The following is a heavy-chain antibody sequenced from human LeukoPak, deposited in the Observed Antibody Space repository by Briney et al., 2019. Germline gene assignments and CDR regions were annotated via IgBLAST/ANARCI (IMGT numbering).Heavy chain of an antibody. Sequence: PSQTLSLTCAVSGGSISSGGYSWSWIRQPPGKGLEWIGYIYYSGTTNYNPSLKSRVTISVDTSKNQFSLKLNSVTAADTAVYYCARDGGRSGWFLAYDYWGQGTLVTVSS. CDR1: GGSISSGGYS. CDR2: IYYSGTT. J-gene: IGHJ4*02. V-gene: IGHV4-61*08. D-gene: IGHD6-19*01. CDR3: ARDGGRSGWFLAYDY.